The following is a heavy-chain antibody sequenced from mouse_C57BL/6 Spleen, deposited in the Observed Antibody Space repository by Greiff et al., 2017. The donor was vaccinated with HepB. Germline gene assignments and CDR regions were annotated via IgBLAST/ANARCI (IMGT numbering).Heavy chain of an antibody. V-gene: IGHV5-17*01. CDR2: ISSGSSTI. J-gene: IGHJ2*01. CDR3: ARGGPYYFGY. Sequence: EVQGVESGGGLVKPGGSLKLSCAASGFTFSDYGMHWVRQAPEKGLEWVAYISSGSSTIYYADTVKGRFTISRDNAKNTLFLQMTSLRSEDTAMYYCARGGPYYFGYWGQGTTLAVAS. CDR1: GFTFSDYG. D-gene: IGHD3-3*01.